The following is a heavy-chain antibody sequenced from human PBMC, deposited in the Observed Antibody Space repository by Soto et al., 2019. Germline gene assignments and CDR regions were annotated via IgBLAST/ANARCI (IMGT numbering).Heavy chain of an antibody. CDR1: GGSSSSGGGC. CDR2: VYDSGNT. D-gene: IGHD3-22*01. J-gene: IGHJ4*02. CDR3: ARQHYYDSSGYYTWN. Sequence: TLCVTWGVSGGSSSSGGGCWSWIQQPPGKGLEWIGHVYDSGNTYNTPSLKSRVTISADTSKNQFSLRLNSVTAADTAVYYCARQHYYDSSGYYTWNWGQGTLVTVSS. V-gene: IGHV4-30-2*03.